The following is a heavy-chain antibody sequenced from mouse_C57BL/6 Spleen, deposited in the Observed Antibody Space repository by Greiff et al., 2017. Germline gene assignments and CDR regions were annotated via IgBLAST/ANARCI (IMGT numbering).Heavy chain of an antibody. D-gene: IGHD1-1*01. CDR2: IDPENGDT. CDR1: GFNIKDDY. J-gene: IGHJ4*01. CDR3: TTGATVSYYAMDY. Sequence: EVQLQQSGAELVRPGASVKLSCTASGFNIKDDYMHWVKQRPEQGLEWIGWIDPENGDTEYASKFQGKATITADTSSNTAYLQLSSLTSEDTAVYYCTTGATVSYYAMDYWGQGTSVTVSS. V-gene: IGHV14-4*01.